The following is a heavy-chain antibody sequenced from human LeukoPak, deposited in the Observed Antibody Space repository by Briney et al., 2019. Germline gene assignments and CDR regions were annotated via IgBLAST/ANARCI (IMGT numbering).Heavy chain of an antibody. D-gene: IGHD3-10*01. CDR3: ARYHSRSHEGWIDP. CDR2: VSYSGKT. V-gene: IGHV4-59*13. J-gene: IGHJ5*02. Sequence: SETLSLTCSVSGGSIGNYLWSWIRQPPGKGLEWIGYVSYSGKTDYTPSLKSRVTISLDAFNNHFSLTLSSVTAADTAVYYCARYHSRSHEGWIDPWGQGALVTVSS. CDR1: GGSIGNYL.